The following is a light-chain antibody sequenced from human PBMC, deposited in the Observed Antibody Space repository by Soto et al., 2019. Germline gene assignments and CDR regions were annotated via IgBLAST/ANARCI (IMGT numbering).Light chain of an antibody. CDR2: AAS. V-gene: IGKV1-39*01. CDR3: QQSYSPPVT. Sequence: DIQMTQSPSSLSVSVGDRVTITCRASQSISSYLNWYEQKPGKAPKLLIYAASTLQSGVASRFSGGGSGTDFTLTISSLQPEDFGAYFFQQSYSPPVTFGGGTKVDIK. CDR1: QSISSY. J-gene: IGKJ4*01.